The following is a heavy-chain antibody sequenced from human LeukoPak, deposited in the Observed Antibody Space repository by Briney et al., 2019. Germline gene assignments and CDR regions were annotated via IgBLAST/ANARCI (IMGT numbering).Heavy chain of an antibody. J-gene: IGHJ6*02. CDR1: GFTFSSYD. CDR2: IGTAGDT. CDR3: ARDGIVLRYFDWVSPGSGMDV. Sequence: GGSLRLSCAASGFTFSSYDMHWVRQATGKGLEWVSAIGTAGDTYYPGSVKGRFTISRENAKNSLYLQMNSLRAEDTAVYYCARDGIVLRYFDWVSPGSGMDVWGQGTTVTVSS. D-gene: IGHD3-9*01. V-gene: IGHV3-13*01.